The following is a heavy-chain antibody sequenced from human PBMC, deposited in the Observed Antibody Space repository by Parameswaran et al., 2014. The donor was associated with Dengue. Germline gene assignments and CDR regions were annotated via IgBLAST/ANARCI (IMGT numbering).Heavy chain of an antibody. V-gene: IGHV1-69*01. D-gene: IGHD3-3*01. CDR3: ARDRDDFWSGYYTVFYYYGMDV. CDR2: IIPIFGTA. J-gene: IGHJ6*02. Sequence: VRQAPGQGLEWMGGIIPIFGTANYAQKFQGRVTITADESTSTAYMELSSLRSEDTAVYYCARDRDDFWSGYYTVFYYYGMDVWGQGTTVTVSS.